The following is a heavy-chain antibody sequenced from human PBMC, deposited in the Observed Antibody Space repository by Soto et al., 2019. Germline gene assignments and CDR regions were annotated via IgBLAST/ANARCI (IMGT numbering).Heavy chain of an antibody. J-gene: IGHJ6*02. V-gene: IGHV3-53*02. CDR3: ARDPPATRHGMDV. CDR2: IYSGGST. Sequence: EVQLVETGGGLIQPGGSLRLSCAASGFTVSSNYMSWVRQAPGKGLEWVSVIYSGGSTYYADSVRGRFTISRDNSKNTRYLQMKSVRAEDTAVYYCARDPPATRHGMDVWGQGTTVTVSS. CDR1: GFTVSSNY.